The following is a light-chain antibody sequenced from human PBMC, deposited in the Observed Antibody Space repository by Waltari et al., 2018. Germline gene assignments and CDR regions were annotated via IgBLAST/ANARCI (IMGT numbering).Light chain of an antibody. CDR3: LQYSNWYRT. V-gene: IGKV3-15*01. Sequence: IVMTQSPATLSVSPGETATLSCRANQRITPNLAWFQQKPGQAPRLLIYDASSRATGIPDRFSGGGSGTDFTLTISSLQSADFAVYYCLQYSNWYRTFGPGTKVEIK. J-gene: IGKJ1*01. CDR2: DAS. CDR1: QRITPN.